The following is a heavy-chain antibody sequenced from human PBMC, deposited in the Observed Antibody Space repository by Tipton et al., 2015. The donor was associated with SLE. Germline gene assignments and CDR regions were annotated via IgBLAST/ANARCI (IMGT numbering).Heavy chain of an antibody. CDR1: GGSFSGYY. CDR2: INHSGST. J-gene: IGHJ6*02. V-gene: IGHV4-34*01. D-gene: IGHD4-23*01. CDR3: ARKVNDYYYGMDV. Sequence: TLSLTCAVYGGSFSGYYWSWIRQPPGKGLEWIGEINHSGSTNYNPSLKSRVTISVDTSKNQFSLKLSSVTAADTAVYYCARKVNDYYYGMDVWGQGTTVTVSS.